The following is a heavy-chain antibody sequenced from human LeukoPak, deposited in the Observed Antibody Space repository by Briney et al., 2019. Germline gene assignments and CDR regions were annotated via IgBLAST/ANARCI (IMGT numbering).Heavy chain of an antibody. J-gene: IGHJ5*02. CDR2: IKSKTDGGTT. V-gene: IGHV3-15*01. Sequence: GGSLRLSCAASGFTFSNAWMSWVRQAPGKGLEWVGRIKSKTDGGTTDYAAPVKGRFTISRDDSKNPLYLQMNSLKTEDTAVYYCTTDIGHLFCSSTSCYVGIPWGQGTLVTVSS. CDR1: GFTFSNAW. CDR3: TTDIGHLFCSSTSCYVGIP. D-gene: IGHD2-2*01.